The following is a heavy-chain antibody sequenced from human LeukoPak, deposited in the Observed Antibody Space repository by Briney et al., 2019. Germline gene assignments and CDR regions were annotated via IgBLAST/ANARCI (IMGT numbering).Heavy chain of an antibody. CDR2: ISITSNTI. Sequence: GGSLRLSCATSGFTFSDYAMNGVRQAPGKGREGVSYISITSNTIYYADSVKGRCTISRDNPKNSLYLQMNSLRAEDTAVYYCSRFSSVAAQYWGQGTLVTVSS. CDR1: GFTFSDYA. CDR3: SRFSSVAAQY. D-gene: IGHD6-6*01. J-gene: IGHJ4*02. V-gene: IGHV3-48*01.